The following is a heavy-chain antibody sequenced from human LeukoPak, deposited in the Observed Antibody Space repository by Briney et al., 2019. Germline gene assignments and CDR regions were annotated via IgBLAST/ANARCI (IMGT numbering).Heavy chain of an antibody. CDR3: VALGDRIY. Sequence: PGGSLRLSCAASGFTFSSYDMHWVRHATGKGLEWVSAISAAGDTYYLDSVKGRFTISRENAKNSLYLQMNSLRAGDTAVHYCVALGDRIYWGQGTLVTVSS. CDR2: ISAAGDT. J-gene: IGHJ4*02. D-gene: IGHD2-21*02. V-gene: IGHV3-13*01. CDR1: GFTFSSYD.